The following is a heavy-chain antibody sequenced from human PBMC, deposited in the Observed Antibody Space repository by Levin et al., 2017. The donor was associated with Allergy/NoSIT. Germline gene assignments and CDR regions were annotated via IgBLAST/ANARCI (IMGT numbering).Heavy chain of an antibody. V-gene: IGHV3-48*01. CDR2: ITKPSRTI. CDR1: GFILRTSD. Sequence: GGSLRLSCAASGFILRTSDMNWVRQAPGKGLEWISFITKPSRTISYADSVKGRFTVSRDNAKNLLYLDMNSLRAEDTAVYYCVTDESGDEDFENWGQGTLVTVSS. J-gene: IGHJ4*02. CDR3: VTDESGDEDFEN. D-gene: IGHD7-27*01.